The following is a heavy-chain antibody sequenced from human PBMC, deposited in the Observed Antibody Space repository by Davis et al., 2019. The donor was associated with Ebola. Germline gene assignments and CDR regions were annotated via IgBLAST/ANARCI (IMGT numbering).Heavy chain of an antibody. CDR3: TTDARGLL. CDR2: ISSSGSTI. CDR1: GFTFSSYW. V-gene: IGHV3-48*04. J-gene: IGHJ4*02. Sequence: GESLKISCAASGFTFSSYWMSWVRQAPGKGLEWVSYISSSGSTIYYADSVKGRFTISRDNAKNSLYLQMNSLKTEDTAVYYCTTDARGLLWGQGTLVTVSS.